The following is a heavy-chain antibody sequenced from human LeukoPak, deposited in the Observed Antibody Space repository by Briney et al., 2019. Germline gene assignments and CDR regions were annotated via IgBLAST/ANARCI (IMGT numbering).Heavy chain of an antibody. Sequence: GGSLRLSCAASGLPVSSKYMSWVRQAPGKGLEWVSVIYSGSSTYYANSEKGRFTISRDNSKNTRYLQMNSLRVEDTAMYYCARDRTGRIAAAGVFDIWGQGTMLTVSS. V-gene: IGHV3-53*01. D-gene: IGHD6-13*01. CDR1: GLPVSSKY. J-gene: IGHJ3*02. CDR3: ARDRTGRIAAAGVFDI. CDR2: IYSGSST.